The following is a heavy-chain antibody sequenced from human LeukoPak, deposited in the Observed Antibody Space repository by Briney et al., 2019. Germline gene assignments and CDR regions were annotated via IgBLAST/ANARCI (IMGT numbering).Heavy chain of an antibody. Sequence: GRSLRLSCAASGFTFSSYAMSWVRQPPGKGLEWVSAMSGSGGSTNYPDSVKCRFTISRDNFKNTLYLQMNSLRAEETAVYYCAKKPLIVVVPAAIDPVPFEYWGQGTLVTVSS. D-gene: IGHD2-2*02. V-gene: IGHV3-23*01. CDR1: GFTFSSYA. CDR3: AKKPLIVVVPAAIDPVPFEY. J-gene: IGHJ4*02. CDR2: MSGSGGST.